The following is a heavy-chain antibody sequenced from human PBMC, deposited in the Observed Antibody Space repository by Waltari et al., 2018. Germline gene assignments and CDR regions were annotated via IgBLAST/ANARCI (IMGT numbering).Heavy chain of an antibody. CDR1: ECTFSNYL. V-gene: IGHV3-7*01. Sequence: EVRLVESGGGLVKPGGSLRLSCVASECTFSNYLMSWVCQAPGKGLEGVANINQDGSENKVVDSVKGRVTISRDHAKISLYLQMNSLRAEGTAMYYCARDCWAQARCDAFDIWGQGTMVTVSS. D-gene: IGHD2-21*01. J-gene: IGHJ3*02. CDR3: ARDCWAQARCDAFDI. CDR2: INQDGSEN.